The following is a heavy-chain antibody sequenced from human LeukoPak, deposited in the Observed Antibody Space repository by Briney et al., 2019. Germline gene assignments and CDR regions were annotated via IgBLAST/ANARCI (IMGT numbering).Heavy chain of an antibody. CDR1: GFTFSWYW. CDR3: ARGYLYYYDVSGYPFDY. J-gene: IGHJ4*02. D-gene: IGHD3-22*01. CDR2: VKEDGSEK. V-gene: IGHV3-7*05. Sequence: GGSLRLSCAASGFTFSWYWMSWVRQAPGKGLEWVANVKEDGSEKYYVDSVKGRFTISRDNAKNSLYLQMNSLRAEDTAVYYCARGYLYYYDVSGYPFDYWGQGTLVTVSS.